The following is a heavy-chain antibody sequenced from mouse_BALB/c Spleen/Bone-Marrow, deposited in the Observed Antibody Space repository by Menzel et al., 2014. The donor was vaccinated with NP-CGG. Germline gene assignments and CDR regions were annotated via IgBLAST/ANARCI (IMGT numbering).Heavy chain of an antibody. CDR3: TRGGNWEDFDY. CDR2: ISSGSSPI. J-gene: IGHJ2*01. CDR1: GFTFSSFG. Sequence: EVKVVESGGGLVQPGGSRKLSCAASGFTFSSFGMHWVRQAPEKGLEWVAYISSGSSPIFYADTVKGRFTISRDNPKNTLFLQMTSLRSEDTAIYYCTRGGNWEDFDYWGQGTTLTGSS. V-gene: IGHV5-17*02. D-gene: IGHD4-1*01.